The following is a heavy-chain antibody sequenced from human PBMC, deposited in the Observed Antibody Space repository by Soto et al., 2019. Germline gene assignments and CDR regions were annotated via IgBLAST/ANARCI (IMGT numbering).Heavy chain of an antibody. CDR3: VSDRGYGYASIPYS. CDR2: ISYDGSLQ. J-gene: IGHJ4*02. V-gene: IGHV3-30*03. Sequence: QAQLVESGGGVVQPGRSLRLSCAASGFAFSSYDMHWVRQAPGTGLEWVAVISYDGSLQHYADSVKGRFTISRDNSKNLVLLQMSSLRAEDTDVYHCVSDRGYGYASIPYSWGQGTLASVSS. CDR1: GFAFSSYD. D-gene: IGHD5-18*01.